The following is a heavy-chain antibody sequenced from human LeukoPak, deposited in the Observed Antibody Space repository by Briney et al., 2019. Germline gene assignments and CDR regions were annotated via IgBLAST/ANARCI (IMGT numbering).Heavy chain of an antibody. CDR3: ARDYYDSSGYYVYDY. D-gene: IGHD3-22*01. J-gene: IGHJ4*02. V-gene: IGHV4-39*07. Sequence: SETLSLTCTVSGGSISSSSYYWGWIRQPPGKGLEWIGNIYYSGSTYYNPSLKSQVTISVDTSKNQFSLKLSSVTAADTAFYYCARDYYDSSGYYVYDYWGQGTLVTVSS. CDR1: GGSISSSSYY. CDR2: IYYSGST.